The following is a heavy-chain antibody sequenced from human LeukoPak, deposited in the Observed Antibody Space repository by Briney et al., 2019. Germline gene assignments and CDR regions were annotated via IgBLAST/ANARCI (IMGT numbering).Heavy chain of an antibody. Sequence: GGSLRLSCAASGFTFSSYAMSWVRQAPGKGLEWVSAISSSGGSTYYADSVKGRFTISRDNYKNTLYLQMNSLRAEDTAVYYCARGRGGDYVPSRFDYWGQGTLVTVSS. CDR2: ISSSGGST. CDR1: GFTFSSYA. J-gene: IGHJ4*02. V-gene: IGHV3-23*01. CDR3: ARGRGGDYVPSRFDY. D-gene: IGHD4-17*01.